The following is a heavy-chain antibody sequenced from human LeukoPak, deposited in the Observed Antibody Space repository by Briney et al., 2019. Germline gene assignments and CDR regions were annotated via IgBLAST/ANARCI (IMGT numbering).Heavy chain of an antibody. CDR2: ISSSSSYI. Sequence: KPGGSLRLSCAASGFTFSSYSMNWVRQAPGKGLEWVSSISSSSSYIYYADSVKGRFTISRDNAKNSLYLQMNSLRAEDTAVYYCARENDVGVDYYYYYMDVWGKGTTVTVSS. J-gene: IGHJ6*03. CDR1: GFTFSSYS. V-gene: IGHV3-21*01. CDR3: ARENDVGVDYYYYYMDV. D-gene: IGHD2-15*01.